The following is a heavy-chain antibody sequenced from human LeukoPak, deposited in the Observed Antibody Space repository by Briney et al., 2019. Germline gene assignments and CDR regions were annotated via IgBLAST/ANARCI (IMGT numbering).Heavy chain of an antibody. D-gene: IGHD5-12*01. V-gene: IGHV4-4*02. Sequence: SGTLSLTCAVSGGSISSSNWWSWVRQPPGKGLEWIGEIYHSGSTNYNPSLKSRVTISVDTSKNQFSLKLSSVTAADTAVYYCARQYSGYLRNWFDPWGQGTLVTVSS. J-gene: IGHJ5*02. CDR2: IYHSGST. CDR1: GGSISSSNW. CDR3: ARQYSGYLRNWFDP.